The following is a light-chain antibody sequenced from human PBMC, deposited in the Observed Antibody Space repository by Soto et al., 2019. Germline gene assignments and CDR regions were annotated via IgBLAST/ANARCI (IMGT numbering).Light chain of an antibody. CDR1: SSNIGNSY. J-gene: IGLJ2*01. V-gene: IGLV1-51*01. Sequence: QSVLTQPPSVSAAPGQQVTISCSGSSSNIGNSYVYWYQQLPGTAPKLPIYDNNKRPSGIPDRFSGSKSGTAATLGITGLQTGDEADYYCGTWDSSLRAVVFGGGTKLTVL. CDR2: DNN. CDR3: GTWDSSLRAVV.